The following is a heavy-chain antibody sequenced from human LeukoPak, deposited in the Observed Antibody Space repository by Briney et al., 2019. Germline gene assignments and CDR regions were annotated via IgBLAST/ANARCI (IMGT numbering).Heavy chain of an antibody. CDR3: ARGVSPETYYYYMDV. CDR2: IIPIFGTA. CDR1: GGTFGSYA. Sequence: ASVKVSCKASGGTFGSYAISWVRQAPGQGLEWMGGIIPIFGTANYAQKFQGRVTITTDESTSTAYMELSSLRSEDTAVYYCARGVSPETYYYYMDVWGKGTTVTVSS. V-gene: IGHV1-69*05. D-gene: IGHD1-14*01. J-gene: IGHJ6*03.